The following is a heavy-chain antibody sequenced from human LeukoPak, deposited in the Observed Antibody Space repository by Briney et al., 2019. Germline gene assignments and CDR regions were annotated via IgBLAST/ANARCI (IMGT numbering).Heavy chain of an antibody. V-gene: IGHV3-7*03. CDR2: INHNGNVN. J-gene: IGHJ6*02. Sequence: GGSVRLSCAASGVTFSSDCMNWARQAPGKGLEWVASINHNGNVNYYVDSGKGRFTISRDNAKNSLYLQMSNLRAEDTAVYFCARGGGLDVWGQGATVTVSS. CDR1: GVTFSSDC. CDR3: ARGGGLDV. D-gene: IGHD3-16*01.